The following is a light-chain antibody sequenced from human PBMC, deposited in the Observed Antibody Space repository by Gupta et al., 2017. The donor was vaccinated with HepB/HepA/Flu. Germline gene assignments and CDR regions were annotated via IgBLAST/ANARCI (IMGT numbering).Light chain of an antibody. CDR1: SSDVGGYIY. J-gene: IGLJ1*01. CDR2: DVT. V-gene: IGLV2-11*01. Sequence: QSALTQPRSVSGSPGQSVTISCTGTSSDVGGYIYLSWYQHHPGKAPKLVIYDVTKRPSGVPDRFSGSKSGNTASLTISGLQAEDDADYYCCSYAGTYIQYVFGTGTKVTVL. CDR3: CSYAGTYIQYV.